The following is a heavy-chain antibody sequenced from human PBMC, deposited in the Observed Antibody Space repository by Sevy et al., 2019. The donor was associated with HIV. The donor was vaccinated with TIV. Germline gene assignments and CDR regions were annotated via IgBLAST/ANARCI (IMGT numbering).Heavy chain of an antibody. D-gene: IGHD2-2*01. V-gene: IGHV4-4*07. J-gene: IGHJ6*02. CDR3: ARLPYCSSTSCSKSYYYYGMDV. Sequence: SETLSLTCTVSGGSISSYYWSWIRQPAGKGLEWIGRIYTSGSTNYNPSLKSRVTMSVDTSKNQFSLKLSSVTAADTAVYYCARLPYCSSTSCSKSYYYYGMDVWGQGTTVTVSS. CDR1: GGSISSYY. CDR2: IYTSGST.